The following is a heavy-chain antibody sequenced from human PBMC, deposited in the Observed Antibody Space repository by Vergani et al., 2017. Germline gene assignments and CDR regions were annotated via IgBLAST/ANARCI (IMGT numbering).Heavy chain of an antibody. J-gene: IGHJ6*03. CDR3: ARSNTGGYSQFTYYMDV. Sequence: QVQLVQSGAEVKKPGASVKVSCKASGYTFTSYGISWVRQAPGQGLEWMGGIIPIFGTANYAQKFQGRVTITADKSTSTAYMELSSLRSEDTAVYYCARSNTGGYSQFTYYMDVWGKGTTVTVSS. V-gene: IGHV1-69*06. CDR2: IIPIFGTA. D-gene: IGHD4-23*01. CDR1: GYTFTSYG.